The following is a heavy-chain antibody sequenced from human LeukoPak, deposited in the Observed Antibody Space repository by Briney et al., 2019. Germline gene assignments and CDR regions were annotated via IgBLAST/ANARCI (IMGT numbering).Heavy chain of an antibody. V-gene: IGHV1-69*01. D-gene: IGHD6-13*01. CDR3: ARSADSSSGYYYYGMDV. CDR1: GGTFSSYA. J-gene: IGHJ6*04. CDR2: IIPIFGTA. Sequence: SVKVSCKASGGTFSSYAISWVRQAPGQGLEWMGGIIPIFGTANYAQKFQGRVTITADESTSTAYMELSSLRSEDTAVYYCARSADSSSGYYYYGMDVWGKGTTVTVSS.